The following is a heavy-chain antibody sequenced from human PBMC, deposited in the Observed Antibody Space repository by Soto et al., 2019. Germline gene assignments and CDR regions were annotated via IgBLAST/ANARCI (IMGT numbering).Heavy chain of an antibody. CDR1: GYTFTGYY. Sequence: ASVKVSCKASGYTFTGYYMHWVRQAPGQGLEWMGWINPNSGGTNYAQKFQGWVTMTRDTSISTAYMELSRLRSDDTAVHYCARERAVVVPAAMGYGMDVWGQGTTVTAP. CDR2: INPNSGGT. V-gene: IGHV1-2*04. D-gene: IGHD2-2*01. J-gene: IGHJ6*02. CDR3: ARERAVVVPAAMGYGMDV.